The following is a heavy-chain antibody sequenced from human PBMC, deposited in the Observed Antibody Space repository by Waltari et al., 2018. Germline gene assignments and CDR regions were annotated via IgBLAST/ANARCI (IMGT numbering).Heavy chain of an antibody. D-gene: IGHD2-2*01. Sequence: QLQLQESGPGLVKPSETLSLTCTVSGGSISSSSYYWGWIRQPPGKGLEWIGSIYYSGGTYYNPSLKMRVTISVDTSKNQFSLKLSSVTAADTAVYYCARRGRQLRNWFDPWGQGTLVTVSS. CDR2: IYYSGGT. J-gene: IGHJ5*02. CDR1: GGSISSSSYY. V-gene: IGHV4-39*01. CDR3: ARRGRQLRNWFDP.